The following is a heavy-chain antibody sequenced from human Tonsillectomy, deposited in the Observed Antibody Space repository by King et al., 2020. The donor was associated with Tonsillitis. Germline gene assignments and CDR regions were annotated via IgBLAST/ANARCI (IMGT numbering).Heavy chain of an antibody. Sequence: LQLQESGPGLVKPSQTLSLTFTVSGDSVSSGSYYWSWIRQPAGKGLEWIGRIYTSGNTKSNPSPKSRLTKSIDTSKNQFSLKLSSVTAADTAVYYCGRDAAGYGSGWVDYWGQGTLVTVSA. D-gene: IGHD6-19*01. CDR1: GDSVSSGSYY. V-gene: IGHV4-61*02. J-gene: IGHJ4*02. CDR2: IYTSGNT. CDR3: GRDAAGYGSGWVDY.